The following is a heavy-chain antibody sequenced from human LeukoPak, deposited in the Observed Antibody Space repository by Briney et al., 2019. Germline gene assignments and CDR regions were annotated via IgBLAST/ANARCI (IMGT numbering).Heavy chain of an antibody. CDR1: GFTLSSYG. D-gene: IGHD3-10*01. J-gene: IGHJ4*02. Sequence: GGSLRLSCAASGFTLSSYGMHWVRQGPGKGLEWVAVIWYDGSKEYYADSVKGRFTTSRDNTRNTLYLQMNSRRAEDTAVYYCARGSPDYSGQGTLVTVSS. CDR2: IWYDGSKE. CDR3: ARGSPDY. V-gene: IGHV3-33*01.